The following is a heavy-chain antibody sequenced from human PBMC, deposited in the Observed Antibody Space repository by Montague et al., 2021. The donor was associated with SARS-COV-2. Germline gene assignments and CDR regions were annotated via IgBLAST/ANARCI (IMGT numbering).Heavy chain of an antibody. V-gene: IGHV4-4*09. CDR3: ARLTGSRVYYYHYGLDV. CDR2: IDNSGST. D-gene: IGHD1-20*01. J-gene: IGHJ6*02. CDR1: GDSIRNSH. Sequence: SETLSLTCTVSGDSIRNSHWSWIRQPPGKGLEWIGYIDNSGSTNYNPALASRVTLTVSASNNQFYMTLRSVTAADTAAYYCARLTGSRVYYYHYGLDVWGQGTTVTVSS.